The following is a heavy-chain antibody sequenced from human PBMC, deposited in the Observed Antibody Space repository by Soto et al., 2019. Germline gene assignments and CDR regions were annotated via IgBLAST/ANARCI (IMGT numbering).Heavy chain of an antibody. CDR3: ARVQSVHCSGGSCYQPNYYGMDV. CDR2: IGTAGDT. J-gene: IGHJ6*02. D-gene: IGHD2-15*01. Sequence: PGGSLRLSCAASGFTFSSYDMHWVRQATGKGLEWVSAIGTAGDTYYPGSVKGRFTISGENAKNSLYLQMNSLRAGDTAVYYCARVQSVHCSGGSCYQPNYYGMDVWGQGTTVTVSS. V-gene: IGHV3-13*01. CDR1: GFTFSSYD.